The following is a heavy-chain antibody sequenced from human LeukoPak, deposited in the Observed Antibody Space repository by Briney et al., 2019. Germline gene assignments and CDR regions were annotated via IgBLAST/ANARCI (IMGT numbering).Heavy chain of an antibody. V-gene: IGHV1-2*02. CDR2: INPNGGGT. J-gene: IGHJ4*02. D-gene: IGHD6-6*01. CDR3: ARRYTDSSEGFDS. Sequence: EASVKVSCKASGYTFTDYHIHWVRQAPGQGLEWMGWINPNGGGTNYAGKFQGRVTMTSDTSISTAYMDLSRLRSDDTAVYYCARRYTDSSEGFDSWGQGTLVTVPS. CDR1: GYTFTDYH.